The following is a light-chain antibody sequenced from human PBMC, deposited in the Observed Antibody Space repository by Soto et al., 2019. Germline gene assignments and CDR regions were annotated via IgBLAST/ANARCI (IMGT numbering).Light chain of an antibody. Sequence: EIVLTQSPGTLSLSPGERATLSCRASQSVSSSYLAWYQQKPGPPPRLLIYGASSRATGIPDRFSGRGSGTDFTLTISSREQADFAVYYCQQYGSSPPVTFGPGTKVDIK. CDR3: QQYGSSPPVT. CDR1: QSVSSSY. J-gene: IGKJ3*01. CDR2: GAS. V-gene: IGKV3-20*01.